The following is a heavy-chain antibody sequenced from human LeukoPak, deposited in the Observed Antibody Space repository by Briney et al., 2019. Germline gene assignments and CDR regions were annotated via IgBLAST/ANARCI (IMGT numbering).Heavy chain of an antibody. CDR3: ARARGYCSGGSCYDY. Sequence: SVKVSCKASGGTFSSYAISWVRQAPGQGLGWMGGIIPIFGTANYAQKFQGRVTITADESTSTAYMELSSLRSEDTAVYYCARARGYCSGGSCYDYWGQGTLVTVSS. J-gene: IGHJ4*02. CDR2: IIPIFGTA. CDR1: GGTFSSYA. D-gene: IGHD2-15*01. V-gene: IGHV1-69*01.